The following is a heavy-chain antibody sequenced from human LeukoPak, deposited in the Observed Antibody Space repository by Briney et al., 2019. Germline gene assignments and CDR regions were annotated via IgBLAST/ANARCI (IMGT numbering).Heavy chain of an antibody. CDR3: IKEGRGYKDGLRD. CDR2: IGRRGDPK. CDR1: GFTFDDFT. V-gene: IGHV3-43*01. D-gene: IGHD5-18*01. Sequence: GGSLRLSCATSGFTFDDFTMHWVRQPPGKGLEWVSLIGRRGDPKYYANSLEGRFTISRDNRRRYVFLQMNSLRPDDTAFYYCIKEGRGYKDGLRDWGQGTLVTVSS. J-gene: IGHJ4*02.